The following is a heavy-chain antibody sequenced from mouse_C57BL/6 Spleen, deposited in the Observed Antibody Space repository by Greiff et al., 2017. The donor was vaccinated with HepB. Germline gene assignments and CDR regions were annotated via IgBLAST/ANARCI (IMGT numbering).Heavy chain of an antibody. J-gene: IGHJ2*01. CDR2: IYPGSGNT. CDR1: GYSFTSYY. CDR3: AKGFYSNYVGY. D-gene: IGHD2-5*01. V-gene: IGHV1-66*01. Sequence: VQLQQSGPELVKPGASVKISCKASGYSFTSYYIHWVKQRPGQGLEWIGWIYPGSGNTKYNEKFKGKATLTADTSSSTAYMQLSSLTSGDSAVYYCAKGFYSNYVGYWGQGTTLTVSS.